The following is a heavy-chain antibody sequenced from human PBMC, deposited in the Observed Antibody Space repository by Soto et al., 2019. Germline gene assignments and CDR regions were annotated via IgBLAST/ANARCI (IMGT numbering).Heavy chain of an antibody. CDR2: IYYSGST. CDR3: ARHGYCSGGSCSRRYFQH. Sequence: PSETLSLTCTVSGGSISSSSYYWGWIRQPPGKWLEWIGSIYYSGSTYYNPSLKSRVTISVDTSKNQFSLKLSSVTAADTAVYYCARHGYCSGGSCSRRYFQHWGQGTLVTVYS. CDR1: GGSISSSSYY. D-gene: IGHD2-15*01. V-gene: IGHV4-39*01. J-gene: IGHJ1*01.